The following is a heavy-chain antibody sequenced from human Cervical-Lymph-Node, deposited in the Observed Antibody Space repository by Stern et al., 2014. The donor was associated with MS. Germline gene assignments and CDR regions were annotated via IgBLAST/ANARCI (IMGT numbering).Heavy chain of an antibody. CDR2: IYHSGPA. J-gene: IGHJ4*02. CDR1: GDSFGSGNW. V-gene: IGHV4-4*02. Sequence: QVQLQESGPGLVKPSGTLSLTCAVSGDSFGSGNWWSWVRQSPGEGLEWIGEIYHSGPANYNPSLKSRVTILLDKSKNHFSLKMPSVTAADTATYYCARIRGDDYFDLWGQGILVTVSA. CDR3: ARIRGDDYFDL.